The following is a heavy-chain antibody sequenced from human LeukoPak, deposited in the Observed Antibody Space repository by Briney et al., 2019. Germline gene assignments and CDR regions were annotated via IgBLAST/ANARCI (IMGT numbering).Heavy chain of an antibody. CDR2: IYYSGTT. V-gene: IGHV4-59*01. CDR1: GGSISSYY. Sequence: PSETLSLTCTVSGGSISSYYWSWIRQPPGKGLEWIGYIYYSGTTNYNPSLKSRVTISVDTSKNQFSLKLSSVTAADTAVYYCARGVYIAAAQYGYWGQGTLVSISS. J-gene: IGHJ4*02. CDR3: ARGVYIAAAQYGY. D-gene: IGHD6-13*01.